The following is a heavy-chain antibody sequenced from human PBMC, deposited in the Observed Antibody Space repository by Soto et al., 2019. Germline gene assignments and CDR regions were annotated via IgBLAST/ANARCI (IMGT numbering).Heavy chain of an antibody. CDR3: ARGGYDFWSGYRYWFDA. D-gene: IGHD3-3*01. CDR1: GGSISSYY. J-gene: IGHJ5*02. Sequence: QVQLQESGPGLVKPSETLSLTCTVSGGSISSYYWSWIRQPPGKGLEWIGYIYNSGSTNYNPPLKSRVTIAVDTPMNQFSRKLSSVPAADTAVYCCARGGYDFWSGYRYWFDAWGQGTLVTVSS. V-gene: IGHV4-59*01. CDR2: IYNSGST.